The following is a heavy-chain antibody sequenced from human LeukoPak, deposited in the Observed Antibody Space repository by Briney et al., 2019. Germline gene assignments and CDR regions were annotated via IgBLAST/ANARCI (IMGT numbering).Heavy chain of an antibody. CDR3: ARGSSGWYSHLGY. CDR1: GGSISSVNW. CDR2: IYHSGST. J-gene: IGHJ4*02. D-gene: IGHD6-19*01. Sequence: PSGTLSLTCAVSGGSISSVNWWSWVRQPPGKGLEWIGEIYHSGSTNYNPSLKSRVTISLDTSKNQFSLKLSSVTAADTAVYYCARGSSGWYSHLGYWGQGTLATVSS. V-gene: IGHV4-4*02.